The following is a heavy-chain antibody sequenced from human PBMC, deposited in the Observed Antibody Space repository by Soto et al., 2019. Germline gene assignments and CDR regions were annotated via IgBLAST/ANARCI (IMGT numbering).Heavy chain of an antibody. Sequence: SETLSLTCTVSGGSISSGGYYWSWIRQHPGKGLEWIGYIYYSGSTYYNPSLKSRVTISVDTSKNQFSLKLSSVTAADTAVYYCARGSRWYCSSTSCFDYGMDVWGQGTTVTVSS. D-gene: IGHD2-2*01. CDR1: GGSISSGGYY. J-gene: IGHJ6*02. CDR3: ARGSRWYCSSTSCFDYGMDV. V-gene: IGHV4-31*03. CDR2: IYYSGST.